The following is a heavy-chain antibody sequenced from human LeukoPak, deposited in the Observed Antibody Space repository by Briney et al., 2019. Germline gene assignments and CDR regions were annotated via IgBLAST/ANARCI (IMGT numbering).Heavy chain of an antibody. V-gene: IGHV1-2*02. CDR3: ARAEWDHPI. Sequence: ATVKVSCKASGYTFTGYQMHWVRQAPGQGLEWMGWINPNSGDTNYAQKLQGRVTMTRDTSISTAYMELSRLRSDDTAVYYCARAEWDHPIWGQGTMVTVSS. D-gene: IGHD1-14*01. J-gene: IGHJ3*02. CDR1: GYTFTGYQ. CDR2: INPNSGDT.